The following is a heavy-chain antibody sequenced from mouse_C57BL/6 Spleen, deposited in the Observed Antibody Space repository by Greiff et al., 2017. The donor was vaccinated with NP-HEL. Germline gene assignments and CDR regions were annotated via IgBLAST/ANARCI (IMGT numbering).Heavy chain of an antibody. J-gene: IGHJ4*01. CDR2: IYPGNSDT. CDR3: TGAPRGSSPYYYAMDY. CDR1: GYTFTSYW. Sequence: EVQLHQSGTVLARPGASVKMSCKTSGYTFTSYWMHWVKQRPGQGLEWIGAIYPGNSDTSYNQKFKGKAKLTAVTSASTAYMELSSLTNEDSAFNYGTGAPRGSSPYYYAMDYWGQGTSVTVSS. D-gene: IGHD1-1*01. V-gene: IGHV1-5*01.